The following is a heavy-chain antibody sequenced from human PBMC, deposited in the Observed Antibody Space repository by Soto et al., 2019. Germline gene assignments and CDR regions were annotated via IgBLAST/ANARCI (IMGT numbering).Heavy chain of an antibody. Sequence: SGGSLRLSCAASGFTFSSYWMHWVRQAPGKGLVWVSRINSDGSSTSYADSVKGRFTISRDNAKNSLYLQMNSLRAEDTAVYYCARAKYYYDSHTGGWFDPWGQGTLVTVSS. CDR1: GFTFSSYW. D-gene: IGHD3-22*01. CDR2: INSDGSST. J-gene: IGHJ5*02. V-gene: IGHV3-74*01. CDR3: ARAKYYYDSHTGGWFDP.